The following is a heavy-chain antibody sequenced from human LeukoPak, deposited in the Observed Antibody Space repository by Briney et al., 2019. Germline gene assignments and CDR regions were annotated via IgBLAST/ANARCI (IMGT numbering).Heavy chain of an antibody. J-gene: IGHJ6*02. CDR2: IIPIFGTA. V-gene: IGHV1-69*13. CDR1: GGTFSSYA. CDR3: ARVKPREVGTNAYGMDV. Sequence: ASVKVSCKASGGTFSSYAISWVRQAPGQGLEWMGGIIPIFGTANYAQKFQGRVTITADESTSTAYMELSSLRSEDTAVYYCARVKPREVGTNAYGMDVWGQGTTVTVSS. D-gene: IGHD1-26*01.